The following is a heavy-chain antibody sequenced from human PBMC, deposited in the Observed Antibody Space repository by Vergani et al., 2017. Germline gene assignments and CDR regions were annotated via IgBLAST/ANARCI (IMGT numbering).Heavy chain of an antibody. Sequence: QVQLVQSGAEVKKPGASVKVSCKASGYTFTSYGISWVRQAPGQGLEWMGWISAYNGNTNYAQKLQGRVTMTEDTSTDTAYMELSSLRSEDTAVYYCARDSPVTTVDFDYWGQGTLVTVSS. CDR2: ISAYNGNT. CDR1: GYTFTSYG. J-gene: IGHJ4*02. CDR3: ARDSPVTTVDFDY. V-gene: IGHV1-18*01. D-gene: IGHD4-17*01.